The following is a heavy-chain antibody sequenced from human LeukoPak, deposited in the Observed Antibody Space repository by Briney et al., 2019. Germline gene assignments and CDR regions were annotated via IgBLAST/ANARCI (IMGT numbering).Heavy chain of an antibody. CDR1: GFTFSSYG. J-gene: IGHJ4*02. V-gene: IGHV3-48*01. Sequence: PGGSLRLSCAASGFTFSSYGMHWVRQAPGKGLEWVSYISTSSSTIYYADSVKGRFTISRDNAKNSLYLQMNSLRAEDTAVYYCARGRFSYDNTGYSSFYYWGQGTLVTVSS. D-gene: IGHD3-22*01. CDR2: ISTSSSTI. CDR3: ARGRFSYDNTGYSSFYY.